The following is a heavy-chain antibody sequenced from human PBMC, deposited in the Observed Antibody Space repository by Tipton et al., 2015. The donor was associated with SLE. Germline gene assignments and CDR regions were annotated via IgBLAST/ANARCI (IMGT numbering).Heavy chain of an antibody. V-gene: IGHV4-59*11. J-gene: IGHJ2*01. CDR2: INYSGRT. Sequence: TLSLTCTVSGGSISSHYWSWIRRPPGKALEWIAYINYSGRTNYNPSLKSRVTMSVDTSKNQFSLKLISVTAADTAVYYCAREFLNPVTTVHYYFDLWGRGTLVTVSS. D-gene: IGHD4-11*01. CDR3: AREFLNPVTTVHYYFDL. CDR1: GGSISSHY.